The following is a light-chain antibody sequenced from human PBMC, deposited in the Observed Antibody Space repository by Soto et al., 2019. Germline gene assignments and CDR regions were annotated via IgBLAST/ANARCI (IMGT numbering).Light chain of an antibody. J-gene: IGKJ4*01. CDR2: AIS. Sequence: EIVFTQSPGTLSLSPGERATLSCRTSQSVSSNYLAWYQQKPGQAPRLMIYAISTRATGTPDRFSGSGSGTEFTLTIRRLXPEDFAVYYCQQYGSSREITFGGGTKVDIK. CDR1: QSVSSNY. CDR3: QQYGSSREIT. V-gene: IGKV3-20*01.